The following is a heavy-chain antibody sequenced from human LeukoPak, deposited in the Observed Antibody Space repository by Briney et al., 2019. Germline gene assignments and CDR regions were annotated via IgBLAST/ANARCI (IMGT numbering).Heavy chain of an antibody. CDR2: INPNSGGT. Sequence: ASVKVSXXAXXXXFTGYYMHWVRQAPGQGLEWMGWINPNSGGTNYAQKFQGRVTMTRDTSISTAYMELSRLRSDDTAVYYCARDYILTGYTFDYWGQGTLVTVSS. CDR3: ARDYILTGYTFDY. V-gene: IGHV1-2*02. J-gene: IGHJ4*02. D-gene: IGHD3-9*01. CDR1: XXXFTGYY.